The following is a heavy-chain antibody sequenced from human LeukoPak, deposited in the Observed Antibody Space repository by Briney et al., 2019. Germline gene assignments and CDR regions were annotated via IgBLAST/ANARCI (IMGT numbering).Heavy chain of an antibody. Sequence: EASVKVSCKASGYTFTSYGISWVRQAPGQGLEWMGWISAYNGNTNYAQKLQGRVTMTTDTSTSTAYMELRSLRSDDTAVYYCARLYYDSSGYYPSGYYYYYMDVWGKGTTVTVSS. V-gene: IGHV1-18*01. CDR2: ISAYNGNT. CDR3: ARLYYDSSGYYPSGYYYYYMDV. J-gene: IGHJ6*03. D-gene: IGHD3-22*01. CDR1: GYTFTSYG.